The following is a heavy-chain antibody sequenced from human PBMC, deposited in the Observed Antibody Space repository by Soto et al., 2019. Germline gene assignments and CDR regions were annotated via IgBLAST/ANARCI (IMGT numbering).Heavy chain of an antibody. D-gene: IGHD6-19*01. CDR1: GGSISSDSYY. J-gene: IGHJ4*02. CDR2: IYYSGST. CDR3: ARRRGGSGWIDY. V-gene: IGHV4-39*01. Sequence: QLQLQESGPGLVKPSETLSLTCTVSGGSISSDSYYWGWIRQPPGKGLEWIGSIYYSGSTYYNPSLKSRVTISIDTPKNQFSLKLTSVTAADTAVYYCARRRGGSGWIDYWGQGTLVTVSS.